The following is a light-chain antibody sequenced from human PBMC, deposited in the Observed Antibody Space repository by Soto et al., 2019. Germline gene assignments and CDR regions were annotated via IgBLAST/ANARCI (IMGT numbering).Light chain of an antibody. CDR3: APYTTISTYV. V-gene: IGLV2-8*01. J-gene: IGLJ1*01. CDR1: SSDIGGYNS. Sequence: QSALTQSPSASGSPGQSVTISCTGTSSDIGGYNSVSWYQQRPGKAPKVMIYDVTKRPSGVPDRFSGSKSGNTASLTISGLLAEDEADYYCAPYTTISTYVFGTGTKVTVL. CDR2: DVT.